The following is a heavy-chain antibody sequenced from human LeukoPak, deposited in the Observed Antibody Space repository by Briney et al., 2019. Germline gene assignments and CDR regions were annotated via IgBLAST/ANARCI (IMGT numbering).Heavy chain of an antibody. CDR2: IHYSGST. Sequence: PSETLSLTCTVSGGSISSYFWSWIRQPPGKGLEWIGYIHYSGSTNYNPSLKSRVTISVDTSKNQFSLKLTSVTAADTAVYYCARVLLRYSFDYWGQGTLVTVSS. J-gene: IGHJ4*02. V-gene: IGHV4-59*01. CDR1: GGSISSYF. CDR3: ARVLLRYSFDY.